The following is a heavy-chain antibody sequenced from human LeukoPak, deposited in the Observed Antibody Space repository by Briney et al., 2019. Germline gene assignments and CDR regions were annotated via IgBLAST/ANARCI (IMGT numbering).Heavy chain of an antibody. CDR2: INPNSGGT. CDR3: ARIRYESGWGFDY. Sequence: ASVKVSCKASGYTFTDYYMHWVRQVPGQGLEWVGWINPNSGGTNYAQKFQGRVTMTRDTSISTAYMDLSRLRSDDTAVYYCARIRYESGWGFDYWGQGTLVTVSS. CDR1: GYTFTDYY. V-gene: IGHV1-2*02. D-gene: IGHD6-19*01. J-gene: IGHJ4*02.